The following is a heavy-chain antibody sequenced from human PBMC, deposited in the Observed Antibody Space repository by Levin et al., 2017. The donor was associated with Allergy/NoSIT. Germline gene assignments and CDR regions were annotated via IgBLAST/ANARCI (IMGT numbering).Heavy chain of an antibody. CDR2: ISWDGGST. Sequence: VASVKVSCAASGFTFDDYTMHWVRQAPGKGLEWVSLISWDGGSTYYADSVKGRFTISRDNSKNSLYLQMNSLRTEDTALYYCAKSFPTPRDYDIDYWGQGTLVTVSS. CDR3: AKSFPTPRDYDIDY. V-gene: IGHV3-43*01. D-gene: IGHD3-16*01. J-gene: IGHJ4*02. CDR1: GFTFDDYT.